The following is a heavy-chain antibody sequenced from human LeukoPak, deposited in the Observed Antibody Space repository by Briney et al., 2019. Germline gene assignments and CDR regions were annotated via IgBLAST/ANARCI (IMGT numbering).Heavy chain of an antibody. D-gene: IGHD3-3*01. CDR3: ARGYDFWNGYSSYYFDY. Sequence: SETLSLTCAVSGGSISSHYWSWIRQPPGKGLEWIGYIYYSGGTNYNPSLKNRVTISLDTSKNQFSLRLSSVTAADTAVYYCARGYDFWNGYSSYYFDYWGQGTLVTVSS. CDR1: GGSISSHY. CDR2: IYYSGGT. V-gene: IGHV4-59*11. J-gene: IGHJ4*02.